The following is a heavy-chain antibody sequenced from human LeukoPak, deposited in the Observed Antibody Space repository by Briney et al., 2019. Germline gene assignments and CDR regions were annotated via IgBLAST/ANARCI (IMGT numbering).Heavy chain of an antibody. D-gene: IGHD1-26*01. CDR3: ARVRWELLQYYFDY. Sequence: SETLSLTCAVYGGSFSGYYRSWIRQPPGKGLEWIGEINHSGSTNYNPSLKSRVTISVDTSKNQFSLKLSSVTAADTAVYYCARVRWELLQYYFDYWGQGTLVTVSS. V-gene: IGHV4-34*01. J-gene: IGHJ4*02. CDR1: GGSFSGYY. CDR2: INHSGST.